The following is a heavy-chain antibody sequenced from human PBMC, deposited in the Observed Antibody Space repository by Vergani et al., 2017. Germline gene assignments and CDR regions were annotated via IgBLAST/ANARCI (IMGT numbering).Heavy chain of an antibody. Sequence: QVHLQEAGPGLVKPSETLSLTCTVSGDSMNNYYWNWIRQTPGKGLEWIGYSYIGGTTTYNPSLESRVSLSADTSKNQFYLQLTSVTAADTAVYYCARGPSVVQGHYIYYYSYVMDVWGKGTTVTVSS. J-gene: IGHJ6*03. V-gene: IGHV4-59*01. CDR3: ARGPSVVQGHYIYYYSYVMDV. CDR1: GDSMNNYY. CDR2: SYIGGTT. D-gene: IGHD2-15*01.